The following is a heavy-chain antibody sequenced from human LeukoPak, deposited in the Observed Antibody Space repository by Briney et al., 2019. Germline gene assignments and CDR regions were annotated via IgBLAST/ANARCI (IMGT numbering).Heavy chain of an antibody. Sequence: ASVKVSCKASGYTLTSYDINWVRQATGQGLEWMGGFDPEDGGTIYAQKFQGRVTMTEDTSTDTAYMELSSLRSEDTAVYYCATVGPPYYSYYWGQGTLVTVSS. CDR2: FDPEDGGT. CDR3: ATVGPPYYSYY. V-gene: IGHV1-24*01. CDR1: GYTLTSYD. J-gene: IGHJ4*02.